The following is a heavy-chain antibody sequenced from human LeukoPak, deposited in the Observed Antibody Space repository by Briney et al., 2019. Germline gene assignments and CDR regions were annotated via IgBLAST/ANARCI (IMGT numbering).Heavy chain of an antibody. CDR3: AKDLGPSNYGALGFDY. V-gene: IGHV3-23*01. D-gene: IGHD4-17*01. CDR1: GFTFSSYA. J-gene: IGHJ4*02. Sequence: GGSLRLSCAASGFTFSSYAMSWVRQAPGKGLEWVSAISGSGGSTYYADSVKGRFTISRDNSKNTLYLQMNSLRAEDTAVYYCAKDLGPSNYGALGFDYWGQGTLVTVSS. CDR2: ISGSGGST.